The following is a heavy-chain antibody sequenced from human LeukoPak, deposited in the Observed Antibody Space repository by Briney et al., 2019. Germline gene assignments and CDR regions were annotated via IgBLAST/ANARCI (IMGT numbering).Heavy chain of an antibody. CDR2: IKSKTDGGTT. D-gene: IGHD3-22*01. Sequence: PGGSLRLSCAASGFTCSNAWMSWIRQAPGKGLEWVGRIKSKTDGGTTDYAAPVKGRFTISRDDSKNTLYLQMNSLKTEDTAVYYCTTDYYYDSSGYYVGYWGQGTLVTVSS. CDR3: TTDYYYDSSGYYVGY. CDR1: GFTCSNAW. J-gene: IGHJ4*02. V-gene: IGHV3-15*01.